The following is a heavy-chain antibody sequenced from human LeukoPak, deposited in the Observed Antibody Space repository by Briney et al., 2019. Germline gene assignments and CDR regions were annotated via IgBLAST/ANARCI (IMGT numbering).Heavy chain of an antibody. CDR3: ARDRPNYYGSDGHYYRRDGDY. V-gene: IGHV3-23*01. D-gene: IGHD3-22*01. CDR2: ITSRDGTT. CDR1: GFTFSTYA. J-gene: IGHJ4*02. Sequence: GRSLRPSCAASGFTFSTYAMSWVRQTPGKGLEWDSSITSRDGTTYYADSVEGRFTISRDNSENTLYLQMNSLRAEDSALYYCARDRPNYYGSDGHYYRRDGDYWGQGTLVTVSS.